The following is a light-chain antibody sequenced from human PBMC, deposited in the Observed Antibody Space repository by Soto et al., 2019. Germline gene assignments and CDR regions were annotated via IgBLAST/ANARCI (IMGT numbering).Light chain of an antibody. V-gene: IGLV1-40*01. CDR1: GSNIGAGYD. Sequence: QSVLTQPPSVSGAPGQRVTISCTGSGSNIGAGYDVHWYQQRPGAAPKLLISANINRPSGVPDRFSGSKSGTSASLAITGLQADDEGDYYCQSYDSTLSARYVFGTGTKVTVL. CDR2: ANI. CDR3: QSYDSTLSARYV. J-gene: IGLJ1*01.